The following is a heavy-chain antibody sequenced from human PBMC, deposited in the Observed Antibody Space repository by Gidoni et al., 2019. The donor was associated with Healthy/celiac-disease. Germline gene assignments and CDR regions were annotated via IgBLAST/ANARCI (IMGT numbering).Heavy chain of an antibody. CDR3: AHGGFYCSGGSCYRWFDP. J-gene: IGHJ5*02. Sequence: QITLKESGPTLVKPTQTLTLTCPFSGFSLSTRGVGVGWIRQPPGKALEWLALIYWDDDKRYSPSLKSRLTITKDTSKNQVVLTMTNMDPVDTATYYCAHGGFYCSGGSCYRWFDPWGQGTLVTVSS. D-gene: IGHD2-15*01. CDR1: GFSLSTRGVG. V-gene: IGHV2-5*02. CDR2: IYWDDDK.